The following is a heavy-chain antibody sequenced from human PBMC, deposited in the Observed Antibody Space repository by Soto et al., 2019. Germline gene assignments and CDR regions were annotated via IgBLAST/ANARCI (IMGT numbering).Heavy chain of an antibody. CDR3: ARGPDYGDQPTDDY. Sequence: SETLSLTCTVSGGSISSRDYYWSWNRQPPGKGLEWIGYIYYSGSTYYNPSLKSRVTISVDTSKNQFSLKLSSVTAADTAVYYCARGPDYGDQPTDDYWGQGTLVTGSS. CDR1: GGSISSRDYY. D-gene: IGHD4-17*01. CDR2: IYYSGST. V-gene: IGHV4-30-4*01. J-gene: IGHJ4*02.